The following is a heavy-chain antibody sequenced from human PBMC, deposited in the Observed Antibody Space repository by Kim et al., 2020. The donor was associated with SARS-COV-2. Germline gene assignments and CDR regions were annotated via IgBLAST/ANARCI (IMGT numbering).Heavy chain of an antibody. CDR3: ARGLAAYSSSPRGWYFDL. D-gene: IGHD6-13*01. V-gene: IGHV3-53*01. J-gene: IGHJ2*01. Sequence: KGRFTISRDTSENTVSLQMNSLRAEDTAIYYCARGLAAYSSSPRGWYFDLWGRGTLVTVSS.